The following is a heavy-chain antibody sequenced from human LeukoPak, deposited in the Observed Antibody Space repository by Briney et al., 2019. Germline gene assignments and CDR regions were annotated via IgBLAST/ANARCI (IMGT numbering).Heavy chain of an antibody. CDR2: INPNSGGT. J-gene: IGHJ6*03. CDR3: ARTARRAVAGTGYYYYYMDV. V-gene: IGHV1-2*04. Sequence: ASVKVSCKASGYTFTGYYMHWVRQAPGQGLEWMGRINPNSGGTNYAQKFQGWVTMTRDTSISTAYMELSRLRSDDTAVYYCARTARRAVAGTGYYYYYMDVWGKGTTVTVSS. CDR1: GYTFTGYY. D-gene: IGHD6-19*01.